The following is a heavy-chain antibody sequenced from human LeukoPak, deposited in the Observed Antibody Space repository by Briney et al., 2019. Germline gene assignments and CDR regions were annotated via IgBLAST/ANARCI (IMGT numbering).Heavy chain of an antibody. CDR2: INHSGST. V-gene: IGHV4-34*01. CDR3: ARAKRSYYYYGMDV. CDR1: GGSFSGYY. D-gene: IGHD4/OR15-4a*01. J-gene: IGHJ6*04. Sequence: PSETLSLTCAVYGGSFSGYYWSWIRQPPGKGLEWIGEINHSGSTNYNPSLKSRVTISVDTSKNQFSLKLSSVTAADTAAYYCARAKRSYYYYGMDVWGKGTTVTVSS.